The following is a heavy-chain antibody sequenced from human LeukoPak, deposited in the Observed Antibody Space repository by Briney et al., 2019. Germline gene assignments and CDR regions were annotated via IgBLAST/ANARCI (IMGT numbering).Heavy chain of an antibody. CDR3: ARDGYSSSWKAFDI. V-gene: IGHV4-4*07. CDR2: IYTSGST. CDR1: GGSFSGYY. Sequence: PSETLSLTCAVYGGSFSGYYWSWIRQPAGKGLEWIGRIYTSGSTNYNPSLKSRVTMSVDTSKNQFSLKLSSVTAADTAVYYCARDGYSSSWKAFDIWGQGTMVTVSS. J-gene: IGHJ3*02. D-gene: IGHD6-13*01.